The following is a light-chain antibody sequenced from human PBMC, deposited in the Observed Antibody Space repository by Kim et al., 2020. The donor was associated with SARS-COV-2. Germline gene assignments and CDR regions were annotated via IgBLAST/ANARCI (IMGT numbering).Light chain of an antibody. CDR1: QSVSSY. V-gene: IGKV3-11*01. CDR3: QQRNYGPT. CDR2: DAS. Sequence: SLSPGERATLSCRASQSVSSYLAWYQQKPGQAPSLLIYDASTKATATPARFSGSGSGTDFTLTISSLEPEDFAVYYCQQRNYGPTFGQGTKVDIK. J-gene: IGKJ1*01.